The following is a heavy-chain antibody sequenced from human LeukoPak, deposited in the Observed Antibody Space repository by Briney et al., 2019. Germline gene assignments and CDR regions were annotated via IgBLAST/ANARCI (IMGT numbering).Heavy chain of an antibody. CDR3: AKDLEGGSGWLFDY. CDR1: GFTFSSYA. D-gene: IGHD6-19*01. V-gene: IGHV3-23*01. CDR2: ISGSGGST. J-gene: IGHJ4*02. Sequence: GGSLRLSCAASGFTFSSYAMSWVRQAPGKGLEWVSAISGSGGSTYYADSVKGRFTISRDDSKNTLYLQMNSLRAEDTAVYYCAKDLEGGSGWLFDYWGQGTLVTVSS.